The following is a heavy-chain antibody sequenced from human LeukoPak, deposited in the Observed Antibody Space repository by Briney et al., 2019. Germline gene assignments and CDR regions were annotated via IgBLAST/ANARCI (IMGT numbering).Heavy chain of an antibody. D-gene: IGHD5-24*01. CDR3: ARGFRSDGTSTFDY. J-gene: IGHJ4*02. CDR1: GYSISSGYY. CDR2: IYHSGST. Sequence: SETMSLTCAVSGYSISSGYYWGLIRQPPGKGLEWIGSIYHSGSTYYNPSLKSRVTMSVDTSKNQCSLKLSSVTAADTAVYYCARGFRSDGTSTFDYWGQGTLVTVSS. V-gene: IGHV4-38-2*01.